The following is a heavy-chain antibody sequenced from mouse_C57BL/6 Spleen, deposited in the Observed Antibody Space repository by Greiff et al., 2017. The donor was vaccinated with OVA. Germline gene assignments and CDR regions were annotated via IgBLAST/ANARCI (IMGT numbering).Heavy chain of an antibody. V-gene: IGHV1-19*01. D-gene: IGHD2-1*01. CDR3: ATGNLYAMDY. Sequence: VQLQQSGPVLVKPGASVKMSCKASGYTFTDYYMNWVKQSHGKSLEWIGVINPYNGGTSYNQKFKGKATLTVDKSSSTAYMELNSLTSEDSAVYYCATGNLYAMDYWGQGTSVTVSS. J-gene: IGHJ4*01. CDR1: GYTFTDYY. CDR2: INPYNGGT.